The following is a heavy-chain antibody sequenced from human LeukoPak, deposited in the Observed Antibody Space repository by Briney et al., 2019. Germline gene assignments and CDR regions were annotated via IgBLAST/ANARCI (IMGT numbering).Heavy chain of an antibody. D-gene: IGHD3-10*01. CDR2: IYYSGST. Sequence: SDTLSLTCTVSVGSISSSSYYWGWIRQPPGKGLEWIGSIYYSGSTYYNPSLKSRVTISVDTSKNQFSLKLSSVTAADTAVYYCARLALLWFGEQFYWGQGTLVTVSS. V-gene: IGHV4-39*01. CDR3: ARLALLWFGEQFY. CDR1: VGSISSSSYY. J-gene: IGHJ4*02.